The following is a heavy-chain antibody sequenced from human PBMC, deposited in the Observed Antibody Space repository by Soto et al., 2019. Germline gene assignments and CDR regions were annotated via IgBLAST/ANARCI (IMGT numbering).Heavy chain of an antibody. Sequence: GSLRLSCAASGFTFSSYGMHWVRQAPGKGLEWVAVISYDGSNKYYADSVKGRFTISRDNSKNTLYLQMNSLRAEDTAVYYCAKVGYYDSSGYLCPPDYWGQGTLVTVSS. CDR3: AKVGYYDSSGYLCPPDY. CDR2: ISYDGSNK. J-gene: IGHJ4*02. CDR1: GFTFSSYG. V-gene: IGHV3-30*18. D-gene: IGHD3-22*01.